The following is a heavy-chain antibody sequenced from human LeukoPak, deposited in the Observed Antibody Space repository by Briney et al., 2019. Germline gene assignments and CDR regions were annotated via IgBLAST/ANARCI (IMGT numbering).Heavy chain of an antibody. CDR2: IIPIFGTA. V-gene: IGHV1-69*06. D-gene: IGHD2/OR15-2a*01. Sequence: GASVKVSCKASGGTFSSYAISWVRQAPGQGLEWMGGIIPIFGTANYAQKFQGRVTITADKSTSTAYMELSSLRSEDTAVYYCAREVYAPGGFDPWGQGTLVTVSS. J-gene: IGHJ5*02. CDR1: GGTFSSYA. CDR3: AREVYAPGGFDP.